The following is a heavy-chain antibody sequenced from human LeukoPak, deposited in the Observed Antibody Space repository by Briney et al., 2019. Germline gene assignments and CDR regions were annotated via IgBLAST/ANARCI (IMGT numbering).Heavy chain of an antibody. CDR1: GFTFSTFA. D-gene: IGHD6-19*01. Sequence: GGSLTLSCAASGFTFSTFALSWFRQAPGKGPDWVSAISSVSRTYYAGSVKGRFAISRDNSENTLFLHMNSLRFEDTAIYYCAKEVPGPGWYTVDYWGQGTLVTVSS. J-gene: IGHJ4*02. CDR2: ISSVSRT. CDR3: AKEVPGPGWYTVDY. V-gene: IGHV3-23*01.